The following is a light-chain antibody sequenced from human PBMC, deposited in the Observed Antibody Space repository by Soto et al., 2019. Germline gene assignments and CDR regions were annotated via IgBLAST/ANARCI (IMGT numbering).Light chain of an antibody. CDR1: QGLGVW. CDR3: QQAYSFPLT. Sequence: DIHMTHSPSSVSASFLYRFTITFRASQGLGVWLGWYQQKPGKAPQLLIFGASGLQTGVPARFSGSGSGTDFTLTISSLQPEDFATYYCQQAYSFPLTFGGGTKVDIK. V-gene: IGKV1-12*01. CDR2: GAS. J-gene: IGKJ4*01.